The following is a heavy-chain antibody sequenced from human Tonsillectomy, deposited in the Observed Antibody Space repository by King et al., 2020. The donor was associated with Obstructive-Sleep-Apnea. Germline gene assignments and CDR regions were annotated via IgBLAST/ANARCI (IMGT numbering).Heavy chain of an antibody. CDR3: ARNKVPGIAVAPNWFDP. J-gene: IGHJ5*02. Sequence: VQLVESGGGLVKPGGSLRLSCAASGFTFSSYSMNWVRQAPGKGLEWVSSISSSSSYIYYADSVKGRFTISRVNAKNSLYLQMNSLRAEDTAVYYCARNKVPGIAVAPNWFDPWGQGTLVTVSS. CDR2: ISSSSSYI. V-gene: IGHV3-21*01. CDR1: GFTFSSYS. D-gene: IGHD6-19*01.